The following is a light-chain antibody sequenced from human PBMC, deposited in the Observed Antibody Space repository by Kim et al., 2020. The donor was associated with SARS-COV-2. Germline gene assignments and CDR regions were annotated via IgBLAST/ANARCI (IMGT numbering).Light chain of an antibody. J-gene: IGLJ2*01. CDR1: SLRRYY. Sequence: ALGQTVRITCQGDSLRRYYASWYQQKPGQAPVLVIYGRNNRPSGIPDRFSGSRSGYTDYLTITGAQAEDEADYYCNSRDSSDNHVVFGGGTQLTVL. CDR3: NSRDSSDNHVV. CDR2: GRN. V-gene: IGLV3-19*01.